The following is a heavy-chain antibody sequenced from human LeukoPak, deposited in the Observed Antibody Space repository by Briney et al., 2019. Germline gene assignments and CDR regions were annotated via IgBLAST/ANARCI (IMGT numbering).Heavy chain of an antibody. Sequence: SETLSLTCTVSGGSISGYYYNWIRQPPGKGLGWLGYIYYSGSTNYNPSLKSRVTISLDTSKNQSSLKLSSVTTADTAVYYCARSVVTLYWYFDLWGRGTLVTVSS. CDR3: ARSVVTLYWYFDL. D-gene: IGHD4-23*01. V-gene: IGHV4-59*01. CDR1: GGSISGYY. J-gene: IGHJ2*01. CDR2: IYYSGST.